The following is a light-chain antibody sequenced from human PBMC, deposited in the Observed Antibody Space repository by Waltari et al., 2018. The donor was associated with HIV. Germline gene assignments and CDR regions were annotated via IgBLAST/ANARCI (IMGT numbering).Light chain of an antibody. J-gene: IGKJ3*01. CDR3: QQSFSYPLT. Sequence: DIQMTQSPSSLSASVGDSVTITCRASQTVNNKLNWYQQKPGEAPKVVIYDASTLQSGVPSRFRGGGSWTYFTLTITSLQLDDFATYFCQQSFSYPLTFGPGTKVDI. CDR1: QTVNNK. V-gene: IGKV1-39*01. CDR2: DAS.